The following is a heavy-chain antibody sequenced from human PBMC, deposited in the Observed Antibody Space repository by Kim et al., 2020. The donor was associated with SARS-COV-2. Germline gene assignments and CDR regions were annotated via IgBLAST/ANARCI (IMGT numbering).Heavy chain of an antibody. J-gene: IGHJ4*02. V-gene: IGHV1-46*01. CDR2: SP. D-gene: IGHD5-12*01. CDR3: AREMATINDY. Sequence: SPSYTQKSQGKITTTRDTTTSTVYMELSSLRSEDTAVYYCAREMATINDYWGQGTLVTVSS.